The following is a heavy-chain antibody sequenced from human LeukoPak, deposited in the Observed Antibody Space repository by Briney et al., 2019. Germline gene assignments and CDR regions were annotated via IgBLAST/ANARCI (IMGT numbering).Heavy chain of an antibody. CDR1: GFTVSTNY. CDR3: AELGITMIGGV. Sequence: GGSLRLSCAASGFTVSTNYMSWVRQAPGKGLEWVSVISGSGGSTYYADSVKGRFTISRDNSKNSLYLQMNSLRAEDTAVYYCAELGITMIGGVWGKGTTVTISS. J-gene: IGHJ6*04. V-gene: IGHV3-23*01. D-gene: IGHD3-10*02. CDR2: ISGSGGST.